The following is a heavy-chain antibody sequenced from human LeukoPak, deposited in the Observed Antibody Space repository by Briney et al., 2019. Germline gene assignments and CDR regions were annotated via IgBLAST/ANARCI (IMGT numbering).Heavy chain of an antibody. D-gene: IGHD6-19*01. Sequence: SETLSLTCTVSGGSISSYYWSWIRQPPGKGLEWIGYIYYSGSTYYNPSLKSRVTISVDTSKNQFSLKLSSVTAADTAVYYCAREIAVATFIDYWGQGTLVTVSS. CDR2: IYYSGST. V-gene: IGHV4-59*12. J-gene: IGHJ4*02. CDR3: AREIAVATFIDY. CDR1: GGSISSYY.